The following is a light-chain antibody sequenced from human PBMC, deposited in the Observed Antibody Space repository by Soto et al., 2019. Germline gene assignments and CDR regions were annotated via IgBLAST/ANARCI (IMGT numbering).Light chain of an antibody. CDR3: QQHDILPIT. Sequence: EIVLSQSPATLSLSPGDRATLSCRASQSVTTFLAWYQQKPGQAPRLLIYGASTRATGIPARFSGSGSGTEFTLTISRLEPEDFALYYCQQHDILPITFGQGTRLEIK. J-gene: IGKJ5*01. CDR1: QSVTTF. V-gene: IGKV3-11*01. CDR2: GAS.